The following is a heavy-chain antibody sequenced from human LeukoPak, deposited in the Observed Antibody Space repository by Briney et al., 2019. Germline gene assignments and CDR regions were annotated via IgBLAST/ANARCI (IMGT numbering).Heavy chain of an antibody. D-gene: IGHD5-12*01. CDR1: GGSISSSSYY. Sequence: SETLSLTCTVSGGSISSSSYYWGWIRQPPGKGLEWIGSIYYSGSTYYNPSLKSRVTISVDTSKNQFSLKQSSVTAADTAVYYCARDRYSGYDFDYWGQGTLVTVSS. CDR2: IYYSGST. V-gene: IGHV4-39*07. J-gene: IGHJ4*02. CDR3: ARDRYSGYDFDY.